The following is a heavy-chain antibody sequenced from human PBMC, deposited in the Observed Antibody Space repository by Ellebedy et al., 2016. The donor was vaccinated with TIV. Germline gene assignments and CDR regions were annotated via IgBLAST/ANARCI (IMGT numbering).Heavy chain of an antibody. J-gene: IGHJ4*02. Sequence: ASVKVSXXASGYTFTSYGISWVRQAPGQGLEWMGWISAYNGNTNYAQKLQGRVTMTTDTSTSTAYMELSSLRSEDTAVYYCARETYCGGDCYSFAYWGQGTLVTVSS. D-gene: IGHD2-21*01. CDR2: ISAYNGNT. CDR1: GYTFTSYG. V-gene: IGHV1-18*01. CDR3: ARETYCGGDCYSFAY.